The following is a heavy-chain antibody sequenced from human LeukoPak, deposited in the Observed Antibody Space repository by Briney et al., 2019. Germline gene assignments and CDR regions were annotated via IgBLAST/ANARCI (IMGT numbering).Heavy chain of an antibody. CDR3: AREEYCSGGSCYSGHSYYFDY. CDR2: IIPIFGTA. V-gene: IGHV1-69*05. Sequence: SVKVSCKASGGTFSSYAISWVRQAPGQGLEWMGGIIPIFGTANYAQKFQGRVTITTDESTSTAYMELSSLRSEDTAVYYCAREEYCSGGSCYSGHSYYFDYWGQGTLVTVSS. D-gene: IGHD2-15*01. CDR1: GGTFSSYA. J-gene: IGHJ4*02.